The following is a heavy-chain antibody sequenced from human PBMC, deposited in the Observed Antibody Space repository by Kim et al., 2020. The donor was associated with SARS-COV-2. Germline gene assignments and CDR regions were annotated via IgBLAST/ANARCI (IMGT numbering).Heavy chain of an antibody. J-gene: IGHJ4*02. CDR2: INPSGGST. D-gene: IGHD4-17*01. V-gene: IGHV1-46*01. Sequence: ASVKVSCKASGYTFTSYYMHWVRQAPGQGLEWMGIINPSGGSTSYAQKFQGRVTMTRDTSTSTVYMELSSLRSEDTAVYYCARDPAMGVTSVTPKYYFDYWGQGTLVTVSS. CDR3: ARDPAMGVTSVTPKYYFDY. CDR1: GYTFTSYY.